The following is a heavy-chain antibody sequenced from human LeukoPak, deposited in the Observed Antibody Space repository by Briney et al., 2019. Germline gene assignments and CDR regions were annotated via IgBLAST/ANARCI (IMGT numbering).Heavy chain of an antibody. V-gene: IGHV4-59*08. J-gene: IGHJ3*01. D-gene: IGHD5-18*01. CDR3: ARAVTAMAAFDV. CDR1: GGSNSPYY. CDR2: ISNSGQT. Sequence: SETLSLTCSVSGGSNSPYYWSYIRQPPGKRLEWIGYISNSGQTQYNPSLKSRVTMSVDTSKNQFSLKLSSVTAADTAVYYCARAVTAMAAFDVWGLGAMVTVSS.